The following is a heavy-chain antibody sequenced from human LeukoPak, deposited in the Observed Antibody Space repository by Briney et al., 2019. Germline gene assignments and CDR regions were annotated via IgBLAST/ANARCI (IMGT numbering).Heavy chain of an antibody. Sequence: ASVKVSCKASGYTFTAYYMHWVRQAPGQGLEWMGWINPHSGGTNSAQKFQGRVTMTRDTSITTAHMELSRLTSDDTAMYYCAREIPCSSSSCLDYWGQGTLVTVSS. V-gene: IGHV1-2*02. J-gene: IGHJ4*02. CDR2: INPHSGGT. CDR3: AREIPCSSSSCLDY. CDR1: GYTFTAYY. D-gene: IGHD2-2*01.